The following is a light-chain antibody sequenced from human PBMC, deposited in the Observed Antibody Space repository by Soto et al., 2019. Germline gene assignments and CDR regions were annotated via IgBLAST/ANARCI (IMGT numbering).Light chain of an antibody. CDR2: GAS. J-gene: IGKJ5*01. Sequence: IVLTQSPGTRSLSPGERATLSCGASQSISSNLAWYQQRPGQAPRLVIYGASTRATGIPGRFSGSVSGTGFTLTISRMEPEEFAGYYCQQCGCSPPPITSGQGTRLEI. CDR1: QSISSN. V-gene: IGKV3-20*01. CDR3: QQCGCSPPPIT.